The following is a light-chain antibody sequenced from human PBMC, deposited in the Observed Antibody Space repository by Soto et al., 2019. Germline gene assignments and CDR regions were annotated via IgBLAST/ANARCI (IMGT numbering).Light chain of an antibody. CDR3: CSYAGSSTVV. CDR1: SSDVGSYNH. J-gene: IGLJ2*01. V-gene: IGLV2-23*02. Sequence: QSALTQPASVSGSPEQSITISCTGTSSDVGSYNHVSWYQQHPGKAPKLMIYEVSKRPSGVSNRFSGSKSGNTASLTISGLQAEDEADYYCCSYAGSSTVVFGGGTKLTVL. CDR2: EVS.